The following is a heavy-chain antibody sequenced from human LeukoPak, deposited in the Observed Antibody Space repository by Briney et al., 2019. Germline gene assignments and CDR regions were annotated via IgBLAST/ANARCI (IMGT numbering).Heavy chain of an antibody. CDR3: TRVTTVAASDFDY. J-gene: IGHJ4*02. CDR1: GFTFSGSA. D-gene: IGHD6-19*01. CDR2: IRSKADNYAT. V-gene: IGHV3-73*01. Sequence: GGSLRLSCAGSGFTFSGSAIHWVRQASGKGLEWVGRIRSKADNYATEYAASVKGRFIISRDDSKNTTFLQMNSLKTEDTAVYYCTRVTTVAASDFDYWGQGTQVTVSA.